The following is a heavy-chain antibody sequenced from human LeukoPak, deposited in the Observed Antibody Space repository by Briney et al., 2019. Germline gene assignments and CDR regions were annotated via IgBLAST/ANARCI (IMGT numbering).Heavy chain of an antibody. V-gene: IGHV3-53*01. CDR1: GFTVSSNY. Sequence: PGGSLRLSCAASGFTVSSNYMSWVRQAPGKGLEWVSVIYSGGSTYYADSVKGRFTISRDNSKNTLYLQMNSLRAEDTAVYYCARVGHGDYGVYYYMDVWGKGTTVTVSS. CDR2: IYSGGST. J-gene: IGHJ6*03. CDR3: ARVGHGDYGVYYYMDV. D-gene: IGHD4-17*01.